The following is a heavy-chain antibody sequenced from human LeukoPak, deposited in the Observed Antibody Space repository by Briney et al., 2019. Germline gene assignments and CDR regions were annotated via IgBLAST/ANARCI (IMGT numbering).Heavy chain of an antibody. CDR1: GGSISSSSYY. CDR3: AGQLEKYYDSSGYHY. CDR2: IYYSGST. J-gene: IGHJ4*02. Sequence: SETLSLTCTVSGGSISSSSYYWGWIRQPPGKGLEWIGSIYYSGSTYYNPSLKSRVTISVDTSKNQFSLKLSSVTAADTAVYYCAGQLEKYYDSSGYHYWGQGTLVTVSS. V-gene: IGHV4-39*01. D-gene: IGHD3-22*01.